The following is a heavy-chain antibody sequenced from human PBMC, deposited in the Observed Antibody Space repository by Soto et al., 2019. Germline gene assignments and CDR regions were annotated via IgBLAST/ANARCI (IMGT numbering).Heavy chain of an antibody. D-gene: IGHD6-6*01. CDR2: IYYSGST. CDR1: GGSVSSGSYY. CDR3: ARDVETIAARGYAFDI. Sequence: SETLSLTCTVSGGSVSSGSYYWSWIRQPPGKGLEWIGYIYYSGSTNYNPSLKSRVTISVDTSKNQFSLKLSSVTAADTAVYYCARDVETIAARGYAFDIWGQGTMVTVSS. V-gene: IGHV4-61*01. J-gene: IGHJ3*02.